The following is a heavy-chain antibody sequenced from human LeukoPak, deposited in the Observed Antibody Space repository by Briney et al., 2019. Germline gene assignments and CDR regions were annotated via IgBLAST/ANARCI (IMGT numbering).Heavy chain of an antibody. CDR3: AREYYDILTGYYNGYFDY. V-gene: IGHV3-53*01. CDR1: GFTFSSYA. CDR2: IYSGGST. Sequence: GGSLRLSCAASGFTFSSYAMSWVRQAPGKGLEWVSVIYSGGSTYYADSVKGRFTISRDNSKNTLYLQMNSLRAEDTAVYYCAREYYDILTGYYNGYFDYWGQGTLVTVSS. J-gene: IGHJ4*02. D-gene: IGHD3-9*01.